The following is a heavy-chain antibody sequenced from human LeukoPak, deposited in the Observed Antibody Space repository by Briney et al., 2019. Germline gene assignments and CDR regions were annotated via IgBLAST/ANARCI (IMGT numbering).Heavy chain of an antibody. D-gene: IGHD3-16*01. V-gene: IGHV3-21*01. CDR1: GFTFSSYS. CDR3: ARLRLGESC. CDR2: ISSRSSYI. Sequence: GGSLRLSCAASGFTFSSYSMNWVRQAPGKGLEWVSSISSRSSYIYYADSVKGRFTISRDNAKNSLYLQMNSLRAEDTAVYYCARLRLGESCWGQGTLVTVSS. J-gene: IGHJ4*02.